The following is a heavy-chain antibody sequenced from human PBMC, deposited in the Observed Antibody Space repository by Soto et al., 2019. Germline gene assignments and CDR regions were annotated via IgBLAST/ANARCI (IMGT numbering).Heavy chain of an antibody. CDR1: GFTFSSYA. J-gene: IGHJ6*02. Sequence: GGSLRLSCAASGFTFSSYAMHWIRQAPGNGLEWVAVISYDGSNKYYADSVKGRFTISRDNSKNTLYLQMNSLRAEDTAVYYCAKDLRPNRRASYYYYYGMDVWGQGTTVTVSS. CDR2: ISYDGSNK. V-gene: IGHV3-30-3*01. D-gene: IGHD3-9*01. CDR3: AKDLRPNRRASYYYYYGMDV.